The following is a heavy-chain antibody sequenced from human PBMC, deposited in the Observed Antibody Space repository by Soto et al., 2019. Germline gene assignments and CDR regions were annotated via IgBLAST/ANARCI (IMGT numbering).Heavy chain of an antibody. CDR2: INDRGSI. CDR1: GGSFSGYY. CDR3: ARESHDILTGPPWVWYFDL. Sequence: QVQLQQWGAGPLRPLETLSLTCGVSGGSFSGYYWAWIRQSPGTGLEWIGEINDRGSINYNPSLKSRVSISVDTSKNHYSVNLRSLTAADTAVYYCARESHDILTGPPWVWYFDLWGRGTLVTVSS. J-gene: IGHJ2*01. D-gene: IGHD3-9*01. V-gene: IGHV4-34*01.